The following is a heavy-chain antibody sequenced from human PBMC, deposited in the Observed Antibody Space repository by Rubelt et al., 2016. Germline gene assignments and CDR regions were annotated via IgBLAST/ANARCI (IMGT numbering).Heavy chain of an antibody. CDR1: GGSISSGGYY. V-gene: IGHV4-31*03. D-gene: IGHD3-22*01. J-gene: IGHJ4*02. CDR2: IYYSGST. Sequence: QVQLQESGPGLVKPSQTLSLTCTVSGGSISSGGYYWSWIRQHPGKGLEWIGYIYYSGSTNYNPSLKRRVTISVDTSKNQVSLKLSSVTAADTAVYYCAREKKGVGIVVVDCWGQGTLVTVSA. CDR3: AREKKGVGIVVVDC.